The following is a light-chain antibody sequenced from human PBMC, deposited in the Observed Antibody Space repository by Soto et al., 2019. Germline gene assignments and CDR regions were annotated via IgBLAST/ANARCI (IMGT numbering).Light chain of an antibody. V-gene: IGKV4-1*01. J-gene: IGKJ1*01. CDR1: QSVLYSSNNKNY. CDR2: WAS. Sequence: DIVMTQSPDSLAVSLGERATINCKSSQSVLYSSNNKNYLAWYQQKPGQPPKLLIYWASTRESGVPDRFSGSRSGTDFTLTISSLQAEDVAVYYCLQYYSTPLTFGQGTKVEIK. CDR3: LQYYSTPLT.